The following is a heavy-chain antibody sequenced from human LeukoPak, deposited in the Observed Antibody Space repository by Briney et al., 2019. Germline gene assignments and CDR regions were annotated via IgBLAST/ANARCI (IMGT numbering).Heavy chain of an antibody. CDR3: AKAVLWSGTDFDY. V-gene: IGHV4-39*01. CDR1: GGSISSSSYY. Sequence: SETLSLTCTVSGGSISSSSYYWGWIRQPPGKGLEWIGSIYYSGSTYYNPSLKSRVTISVDTSKNQFSLKLSSVTAADTAVYYCAKAVLWSGTDFDYWGQGTLVTVSS. CDR2: IYYSGST. J-gene: IGHJ4*02. D-gene: IGHD3-3*01.